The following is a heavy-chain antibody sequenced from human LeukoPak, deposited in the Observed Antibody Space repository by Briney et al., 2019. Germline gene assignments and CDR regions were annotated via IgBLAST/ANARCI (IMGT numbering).Heavy chain of an antibody. V-gene: IGHV3-64D*06. CDR2: ISGSGNGFSI. Sequence: GGSLRLSCSASGFVFTIYTMYWVRQAPGKGPEYVSTISGSGNGFSIYYADSVKGRFTISRDDSKSILYLQMNGLRSEDTAVYYCVKDFGRIRGTPDSWGQGTLVTVSS. CDR3: VKDFGRIRGTPDS. CDR1: GFVFTIYT. J-gene: IGHJ4*02. D-gene: IGHD1-26*01.